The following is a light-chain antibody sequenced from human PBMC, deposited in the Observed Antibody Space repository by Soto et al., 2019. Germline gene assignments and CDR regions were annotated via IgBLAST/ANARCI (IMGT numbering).Light chain of an antibody. CDR1: SSDGGGYNY. Sequence: QSVPTQPASVSGSPGQSITISCTGTSSDGGGYNYVSWYQQHPGKAPKLMISYVSNRPSGVSSRFAGSKSGNTASLTISGLQTEDEADYYCSSYTTSSTYVFGTGTKVTVL. CDR2: YVS. V-gene: IGLV2-14*01. J-gene: IGLJ1*01. CDR3: SSYTTSSTYV.